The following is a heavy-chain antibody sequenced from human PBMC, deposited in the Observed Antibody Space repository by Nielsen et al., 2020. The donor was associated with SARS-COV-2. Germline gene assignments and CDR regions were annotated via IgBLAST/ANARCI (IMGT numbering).Heavy chain of an antibody. D-gene: IGHD4-11*01. J-gene: IGHJ4*02. V-gene: IGHV3-33*01. Sequence: GESLKISCAASGFTFSSYGMHWVRQAPGKGLEWVAVIWYDGSNKYYADSVKGRFTISRDNSKNTLYLQMNSLRAEDTAVYYCARSMKGYSNYTLPGYWGQGTLVTVSS. CDR1: GFTFSSYG. CDR2: IWYDGSNK. CDR3: ARSMKGYSNYTLPGY.